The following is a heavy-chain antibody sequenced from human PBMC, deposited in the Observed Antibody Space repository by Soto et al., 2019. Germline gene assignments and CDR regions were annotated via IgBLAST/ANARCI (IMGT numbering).Heavy chain of an antibody. CDR2: IVVGSGNT. CDR1: GFTFTSSA. J-gene: IGHJ6*02. D-gene: IGHD6-13*01. V-gene: IGHV1-58*01. Sequence: SVKVSCKASGFTFTSSAVQWVRQARGQRLEWIGWIVVGSGNTNYAQKFQERVTITRDMSTSTAYMELSSLRSEDTAVYYCAADSYSSSWEYYYGMDVWGQGTTVTVSS. CDR3: AADSYSSSWEYYYGMDV.